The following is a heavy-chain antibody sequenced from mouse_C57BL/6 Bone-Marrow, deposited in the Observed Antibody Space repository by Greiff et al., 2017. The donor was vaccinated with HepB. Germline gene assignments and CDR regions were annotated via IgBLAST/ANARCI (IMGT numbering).Heavy chain of an antibody. D-gene: IGHD2-10*01. CDR1: GFTFSDYG. V-gene: IGHV5-17*01. CDR3: ASLPFCYAVDY. Sequence: DVHLVESGGGLVKPGGSLKLSCAASGFTFSDYGMHWVRQAPEKGLEWVAYISSGSSTIYYADTVKGRFTISRDNAKNTQFLQMTSLRSEDTAMYYCASLPFCYAVDYWGQGTSVTVSS. J-gene: IGHJ4*01. CDR2: ISSGSSTI.